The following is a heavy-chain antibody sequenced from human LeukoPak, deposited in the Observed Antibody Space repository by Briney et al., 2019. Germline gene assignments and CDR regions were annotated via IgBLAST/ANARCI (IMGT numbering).Heavy chain of an antibody. CDR1: GFTFSGSA. Sequence: PGGSLKLSCVASGFTFSGSAMHWVRQASGKGLEWVARIRSSSSHIHSADSVKGRFTISRDNAKNSLYLQMNSLRAEDTAVYYCARDLYDSGGYSSPIDYWGQGTLVTVSS. D-gene: IGHD3-22*01. J-gene: IGHJ4*02. V-gene: IGHV3-21*05. CDR2: IRSSSSHI. CDR3: ARDLYDSGGYSSPIDY.